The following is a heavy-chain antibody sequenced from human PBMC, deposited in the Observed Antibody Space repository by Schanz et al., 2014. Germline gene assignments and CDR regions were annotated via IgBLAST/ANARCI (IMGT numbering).Heavy chain of an antibody. V-gene: IGHV1-69*02. J-gene: IGHJ4*02. CDR2: VTPVLDVT. D-gene: IGHD3-10*01. Sequence: QVQLVQSGAEVKKPGSSVKVSCEASGGSFGSYTISWGRQAPGQGLEWMGRVTPVLDVTTYAQKFQDRVTITADKSTGTAYMELRSLTSEDTAVYYCGRASSGSTPPTGWGQGTLVTVSS. CDR3: GRASSGSTPPTG. CDR1: GGSFGSYT.